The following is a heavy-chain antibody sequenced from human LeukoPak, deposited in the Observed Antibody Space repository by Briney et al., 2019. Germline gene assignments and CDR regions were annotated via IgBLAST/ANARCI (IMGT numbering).Heavy chain of an antibody. V-gene: IGHV3-30*14. J-gene: IGHJ6*02. D-gene: IGHD3-3*01. CDR2: ISYDGSNK. CDR3: ARDPRFWSGYYLPLQYGMDV. CDR1: GFTFSSYA. Sequence: GGSLRLSCAASGFTFSSYAMHWVRQAPGKGLEWVAVISYDGSNKYYADSVKGRFTISRDNSKNTLYLQMNSLRAEDTAVYYCARDPRFWSGYYLPLQYGMDVWGQGTTVTVSS.